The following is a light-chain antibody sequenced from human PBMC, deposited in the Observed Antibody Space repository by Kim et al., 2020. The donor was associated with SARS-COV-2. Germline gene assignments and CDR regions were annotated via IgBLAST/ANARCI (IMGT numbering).Light chain of an antibody. CDR2: DVS. Sequence: QSALTQPASVSGSPGQSITISCTGTSSDVGGYNYVSWYQQHPCKAPKLMIYDVSKRPSGVSNRFSGSKSGNTASLTISGLQAEDEADYYCSSYTSSSTLWVFGTGTKVTVL. CDR3: SSYTSSSTLWV. J-gene: IGLJ1*01. V-gene: IGLV2-14*01. CDR1: SSDVGGYNY.